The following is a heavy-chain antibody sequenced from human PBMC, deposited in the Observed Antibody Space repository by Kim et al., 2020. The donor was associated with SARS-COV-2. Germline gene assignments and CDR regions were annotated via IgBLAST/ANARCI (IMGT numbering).Heavy chain of an antibody. Sequence: SETLSLTCTVSGGSISSYYWSWIRQPAGKGLEWIGRIYTSGSTNYNPSLKSRVTMSVDTSKNQFSLKLSSVTAADTAVYYCARETYDSSGYYYSNWFDPWGQGTLVTVSS. J-gene: IGHJ5*02. D-gene: IGHD3-22*01. CDR3: ARETYDSSGYYYSNWFDP. CDR1: GGSISSYY. CDR2: IYTSGST. V-gene: IGHV4-4*07.